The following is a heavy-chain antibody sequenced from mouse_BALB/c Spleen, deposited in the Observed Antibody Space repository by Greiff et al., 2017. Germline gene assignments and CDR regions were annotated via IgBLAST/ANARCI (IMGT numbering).Heavy chain of an antibody. D-gene: IGHD2-4*01. CDR3: AFSMIRFAY. CDR1: GFDFSRYW. J-gene: IGHJ3*01. Sequence: EVKVVESGGGLVQPGGSLKLSCAASGFDFSRYWMSWVRQAPGKGLEWIGEINPDSSTINYTPSLKDKFIISRDNAKNTLYLQMSKVRSEDTALYYCAFSMIRFAYWGQGTLVTVSA. V-gene: IGHV4-1*02. CDR2: INPDSSTI.